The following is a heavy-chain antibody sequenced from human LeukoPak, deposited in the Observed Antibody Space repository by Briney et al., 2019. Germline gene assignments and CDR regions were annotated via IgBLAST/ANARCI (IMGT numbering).Heavy chain of an antibody. Sequence: GGSLRPDCAASGFTVEDYAMQLVGPVQGDVLDWVSGISWNSGSIGYADSVKGRFTISRDNAKNSLYLQMNSLRAEDTALYYCAKARSYGSGSCDYWGQGTLVTVSS. J-gene: IGHJ4*02. CDR2: ISWNSGSI. D-gene: IGHD3-10*01. CDR3: AKARSYGSGSCDY. CDR1: GFTVEDYA. V-gene: IGHV3-9*01.